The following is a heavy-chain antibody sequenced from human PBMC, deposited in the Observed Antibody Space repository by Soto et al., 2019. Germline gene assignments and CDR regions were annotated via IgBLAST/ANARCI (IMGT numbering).Heavy chain of an antibody. J-gene: IGHJ4*02. CDR1: GFSLSTSEVG. Sequence: QITLKESGPTLVKPTQTLTLTCTFSGFSLSTSEVGVGWIRQPPGKALEWLALIYWDDDKRYSPSLKSRLTITKDTSKNQVVLTMTNMDPVDTATCYCAHRPHRAGRLPITSYFDYWGQGTLVTVSS. D-gene: IGHD1-20*01. CDR2: IYWDDDK. V-gene: IGHV2-5*02. CDR3: AHRPHRAGRLPITSYFDY.